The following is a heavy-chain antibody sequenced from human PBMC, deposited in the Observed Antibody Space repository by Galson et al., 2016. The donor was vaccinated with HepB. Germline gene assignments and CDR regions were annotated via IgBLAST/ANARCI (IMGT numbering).Heavy chain of an antibody. J-gene: IGHJ4*02. V-gene: IGHV3-48*02. CDR2: ITSDSRNI. D-gene: IGHD3-3*01. CDR1: GLTFSRKG. Sequence: SLRLSCAGSGLTFSRKGMGWVRQAPGKGLEWISYITSDSRNIYYADSVKGRFTISRDNGKNSLYLQMNSLRDEDTAVYYCVRGRCYTDRCDSGFRSFDYWGQGTLVTVSS. CDR3: VRGRCYTDRCDSGFRSFDY.